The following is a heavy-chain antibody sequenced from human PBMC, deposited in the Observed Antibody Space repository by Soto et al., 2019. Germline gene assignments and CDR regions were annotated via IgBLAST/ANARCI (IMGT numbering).Heavy chain of an antibody. Sequence: GGSLRLSCAASGFTFDDYAMHWVRQAPGKGLEWVSGISWNSGIIAYADSVKGRFTISRDNAKNSLYLQINSLRADDTALYYCAKDFAYSPRDYMDVWGKGTTVTVSS. J-gene: IGHJ6*03. CDR3: AKDFAYSPRDYMDV. CDR1: GFTFDDYA. CDR2: ISWNSGII. D-gene: IGHD6-13*01. V-gene: IGHV3-9*01.